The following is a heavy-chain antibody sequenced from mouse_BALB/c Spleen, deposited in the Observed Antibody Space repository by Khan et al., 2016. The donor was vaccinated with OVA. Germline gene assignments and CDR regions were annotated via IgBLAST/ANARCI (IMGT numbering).Heavy chain of an antibody. CDR3: ARKNYYGYAMDY. CDR2: ISYSGST. D-gene: IGHD1-1*01. J-gene: IGHJ4*01. CDR1: GYSITSGYA. V-gene: IGHV3-2*02. Sequence: VQLQQSGPGLVKPSQSLSLTCTVTGYSITSGYAWNWIRQFQGNKLEWMGYISYSGSTSYNPSLRSRISITRDTSKNQFFLQLNSVTTKDTATYYCARKNYYGYAMDYWGQGTSVTVSS.